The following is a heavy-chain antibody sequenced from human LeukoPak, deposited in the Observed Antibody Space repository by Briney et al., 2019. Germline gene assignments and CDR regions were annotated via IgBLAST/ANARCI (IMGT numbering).Heavy chain of an antibody. J-gene: IGHJ4*02. Sequence: GGSLRLSCAASGFTVSSYGMHWVRQAPGKGLEWVAGTSYNGNIKYYADYVKGRFSISRDNSKSTLYLQMDSLRAEDTAVYYCAKGDNYYDSSGYYYVRALFDYWGQGTLVTVSS. CDR3: AKGDNYYDSSGYYYVRALFDY. V-gene: IGHV3-30*18. CDR2: TSYNGNIK. CDR1: GFTVSSYG. D-gene: IGHD3-22*01.